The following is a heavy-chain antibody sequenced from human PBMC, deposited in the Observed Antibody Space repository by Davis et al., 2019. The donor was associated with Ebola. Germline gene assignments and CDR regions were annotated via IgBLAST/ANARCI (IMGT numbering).Heavy chain of an antibody. J-gene: IGHJ6*02. V-gene: IGHV3-23*01. CDR3: VKDQGYCTNGVCYGDMDV. D-gene: IGHD2-8*01. CDR2: ISGDGRST. Sequence: GESLKISCAASGFTITSYAMSWVRQAPGKGLEWVSGISGDGRSTDYADSVKGRFTISRDNSKNTLYLQMSSLRAEDTAVYYCVKDQGYCTNGVCYGDMDVWGQGTTVTVSS. CDR1: GFTITSYA.